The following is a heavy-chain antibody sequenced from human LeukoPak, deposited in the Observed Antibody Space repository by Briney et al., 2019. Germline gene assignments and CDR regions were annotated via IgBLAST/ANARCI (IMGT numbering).Heavy chain of an antibody. D-gene: IGHD6-13*01. CDR1: GFTFSSYG. J-gene: IGHJ6*03. V-gene: IGHV3-30*02. CDR2: IRYDGSNK. CDR3: AKGASSSWFGDYYMDV. Sequence: GGSLRLSCAASGFTFSSYGMHWVRQAPGKGLEWVAFIRYDGSNKYYADSVKGRFTISRDNSKNTLYLQMNSLRAEDTAVYYCAKGASSSWFGDYYMDVWGKGTTVTISS.